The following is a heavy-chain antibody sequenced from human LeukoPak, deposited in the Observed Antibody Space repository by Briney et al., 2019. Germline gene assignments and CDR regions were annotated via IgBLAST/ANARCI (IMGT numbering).Heavy chain of an antibody. CDR2: ITSKSNYI. D-gene: IGHD2-21*01. J-gene: IGHJ6*03. V-gene: IGHV3-21*01. Sequence: GGSLRLSCSGSGFPFSVYSMNWVRPAPGKGLEWVSSITSKSNYIYYADSVKGRFTISRDNAMNSVFLQLNSLRAEDSAVYYCTSGLIAIESDNNLYQYMDVWGKGTTVTVSS. CDR3: TSGLIAIESDNNLYQYMDV. CDR1: GFPFSVYS.